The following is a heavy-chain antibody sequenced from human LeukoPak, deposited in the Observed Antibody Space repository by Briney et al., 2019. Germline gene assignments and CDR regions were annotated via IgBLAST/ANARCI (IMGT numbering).Heavy chain of an antibody. J-gene: IGHJ5*02. CDR2: IWYDGSNK. CDR1: GFTFSSYG. CDR3: ARAQGYSFRFDP. Sequence: PGGSLRLSCAASGFTFSSYGMHWVRQAPGKGLEWVAVIWYDGSNKYYADSVKGRFTISRDNSKNTLYLQMNSLRAEDTAVYYCARAQGYSFRFDPWGQGTLVTVSS. D-gene: IGHD4-4*01. V-gene: IGHV3-33*01.